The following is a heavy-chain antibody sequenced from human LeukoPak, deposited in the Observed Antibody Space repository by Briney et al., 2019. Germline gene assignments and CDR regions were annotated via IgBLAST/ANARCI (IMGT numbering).Heavy chain of an antibody. CDR1: GLTFSNAW. Sequence: GGSLRLSCAASGLTFSNAWMSWVRQIPGKGLEWVGRIKTKSDVGTTDYAAPVKGRFTISRDDSKNTLYMQMNSLKSEDTAVYYCTTELDVRPNHYWGQGTLVTVSS. CDR2: IKTKSDVGTT. D-gene: IGHD1-14*01. V-gene: IGHV3-15*01. J-gene: IGHJ4*02. CDR3: TTELDVRPNHY.